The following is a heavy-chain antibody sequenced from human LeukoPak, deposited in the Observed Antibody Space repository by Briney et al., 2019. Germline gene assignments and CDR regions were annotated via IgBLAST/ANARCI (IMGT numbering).Heavy chain of an antibody. D-gene: IGHD2-15*01. V-gene: IGHV3-23*01. J-gene: IGHJ4*02. CDR3: AKIYCSGGSCYIRYFDY. Sequence: GGSLRLSCAASGFTFSSYAMSWVRQAPGKGLEWVSAISGSGGSTYYADSVKGWFTISRDNSKNTLYLQMNSLRAEDTAVYYCAKIYCSGGSCYIRYFDYWGQGTLVTVSS. CDR2: ISGSGGST. CDR1: GFTFSSYA.